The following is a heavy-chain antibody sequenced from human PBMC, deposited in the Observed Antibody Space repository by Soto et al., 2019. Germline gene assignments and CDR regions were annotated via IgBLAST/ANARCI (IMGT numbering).Heavy chain of an antibody. D-gene: IGHD1-26*01. V-gene: IGHV4-4*02. Sequence: QVQLQESGPGLVKPSGTLSLTCAVSGGSISSSNWWSWVRQPPGKGLEWIGEIYHSGSTNYNPSLTIRVTXSXDXXKNQCSLKMSSVTAADTAVYYCARWSIVGANRFDYWGQGTLVTVSS. CDR2: IYHSGST. CDR3: ARWSIVGANRFDY. CDR1: GGSISSSNW. J-gene: IGHJ4*02.